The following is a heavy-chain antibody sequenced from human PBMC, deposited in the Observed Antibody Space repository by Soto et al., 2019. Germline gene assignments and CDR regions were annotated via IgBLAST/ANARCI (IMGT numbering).Heavy chain of an antibody. D-gene: IGHD6-6*01. CDR1: GGTFSSYT. J-gene: IGHJ4*02. Sequence: SVKVSCKASGGTFSSYTISWVRQAPGQGLEWMGRIIPILGIANYAQKFQGRVTITADKSTSTAYIELSSLRSEDTAVYYCASASFIAALGPHYDWGQGTLVTVSS. CDR2: IIPILGIA. V-gene: IGHV1-69*02. CDR3: ASASFIAALGPHYD.